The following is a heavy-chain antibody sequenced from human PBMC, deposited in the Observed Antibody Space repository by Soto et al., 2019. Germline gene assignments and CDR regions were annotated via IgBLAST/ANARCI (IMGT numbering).Heavy chain of an antibody. D-gene: IGHD3-10*01. V-gene: IGHV4-30-4*01. CDR1: GGSISSGDYY. J-gene: IGHJ6*04. CDR3: ARDASGGGMDV. Sequence: SETLSLTCTVSGGSISSGDYYWSWIRQPPGKGLEWIGYIYYSGSTYYNPSLKSRVTISVDTSKNQFSLKLSSVTAADTAVYYCARDASGGGMDVWGKGTTVTVSS. CDR2: IYYSGST.